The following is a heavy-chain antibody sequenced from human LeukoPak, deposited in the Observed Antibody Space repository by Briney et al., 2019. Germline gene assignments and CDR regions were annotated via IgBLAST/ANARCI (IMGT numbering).Heavy chain of an antibody. Sequence: GGSLRLSCAAPGFTFTNYAMTWVRQAPGKGLEWVSAVSDSGATTYYADSVKGRFTISRDNSKDTVYLQMNSLRAEDTAVYSCAKYTSGTSYRGLDQWGQGTLVTVSS. V-gene: IGHV3-23*01. CDR3: AKYTSGTSYRGLDQ. D-gene: IGHD3-10*01. CDR2: VSDSGATT. CDR1: GFTFTNYA. J-gene: IGHJ4*02.